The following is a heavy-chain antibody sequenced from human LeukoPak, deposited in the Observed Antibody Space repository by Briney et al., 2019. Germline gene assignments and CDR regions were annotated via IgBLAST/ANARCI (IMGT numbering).Heavy chain of an antibody. J-gene: IGHJ4*02. V-gene: IGHV3-21*01. D-gene: IGHD5-18*01. CDR2: ISSGSKYI. CDR3: ARALSYSYGSMDF. Sequence: GGSLRPSCAASGFTFSGYSMNWVRQAPGKGLEWVSSISSGSKYIYNADSVKGRFTISRDNAKNSLYLQMNSLRAEDTAVYYCARALSYSYGSMDFWGQGTLVIVSS. CDR1: GFTFSGYS.